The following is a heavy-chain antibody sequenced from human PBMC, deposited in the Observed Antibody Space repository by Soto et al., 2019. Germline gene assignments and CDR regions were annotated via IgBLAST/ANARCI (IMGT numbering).Heavy chain of an antibody. CDR2: FYYTGGT. Sequence: SETLSLTCTVSGASISSSRSYWGWVRQPPGKGLEWIVSFYYTGGTYSTYYNPSLKSRVTISVDTSKSQFSLNLRSVTAADTAVYYCTSPRQGNYDFLSGYYALDYWGQGTLVTVSS. CDR3: TSPRQGNYDFLSGYYALDY. D-gene: IGHD3-3*01. V-gene: IGHV4-39*01. CDR1: GASISSSRSY. J-gene: IGHJ4*02.